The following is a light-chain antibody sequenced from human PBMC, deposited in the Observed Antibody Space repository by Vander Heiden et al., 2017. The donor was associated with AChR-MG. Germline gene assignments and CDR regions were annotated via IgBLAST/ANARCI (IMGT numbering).Light chain of an antibody. V-gene: IGKV3-11*01. CDR1: QSISNY. CDR3: QQRSNWPLS. J-gene: IGKJ4*01. CDR2: DSS. Sequence: EIVLTQSPATLSLSPGEGATLPCRASQSISNYLAWYQQKPGQAPRLLIYDSSNRATGIPARFSGSGSGTDFALTISSLEPEDFAVYYCQQRSNWPLSFGGGTKVQIK.